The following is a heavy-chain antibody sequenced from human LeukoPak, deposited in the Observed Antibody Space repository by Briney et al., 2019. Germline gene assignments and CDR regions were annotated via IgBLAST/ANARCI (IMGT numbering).Heavy chain of an antibody. CDR3: ARNYYGSGSYYNVLPDY. CDR1: GYSFTSYW. CDR2: IYPGDSDT. Sequence: GESLKISCKGSGYSFTSYWIGWVRQMPGKGLEWIGIIYPGDSDTRYSPSFQGQVTISADKSISTAYLQWSSLKASDTAMYYCARNYYGSGSYYNVLPDYWGQGTLVTVSS. V-gene: IGHV5-51*01. J-gene: IGHJ4*02. D-gene: IGHD3-10*01.